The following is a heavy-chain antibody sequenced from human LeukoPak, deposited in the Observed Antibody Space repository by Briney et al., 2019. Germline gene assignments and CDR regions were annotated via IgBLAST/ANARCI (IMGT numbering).Heavy chain of an antibody. Sequence: GGSLRLSCAASGFTFDDYAMHWVRQAPGKGLEWVSGISWNSGSIGYADSVKGRFTISRDNAKNSLYLQMNSLRAEDTALYYCAKVTRIAAAGPYYFDYWGQGTLVTVSS. CDR3: AKVTRIAAAGPYYFDY. V-gene: IGHV3-9*01. D-gene: IGHD6-13*01. CDR2: ISWNSGSI. CDR1: GFTFDDYA. J-gene: IGHJ4*02.